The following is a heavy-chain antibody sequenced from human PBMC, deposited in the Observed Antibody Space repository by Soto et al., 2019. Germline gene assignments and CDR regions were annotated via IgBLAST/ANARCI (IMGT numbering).Heavy chain of an antibody. D-gene: IGHD1-26*01. CDR1: GGTFSSYA. V-gene: IGHV1-69*13. Sequence: SVKVSCKASGGTFSSYAISWVRQAPGQGLEWMGGIIPIFGTANYAQKFQGRVTITADESTSTAYMELSSLRSEDTAVYYCAKGVVVGATTGLGDYYYYYGMDVWGQGTTVTVSS. J-gene: IGHJ6*02. CDR3: AKGVVVGATTGLGDYYYYYGMDV. CDR2: IIPIFGTA.